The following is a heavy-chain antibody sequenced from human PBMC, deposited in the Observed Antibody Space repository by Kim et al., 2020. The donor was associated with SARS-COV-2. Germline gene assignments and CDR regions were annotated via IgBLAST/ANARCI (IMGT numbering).Heavy chain of an antibody. J-gene: IGHJ1*01. V-gene: IGHV6-1*01. CDR2: TYYRSKWYN. Sequence: SQTLSLTCAISGDSVSSNSAAWNWIRQSPSRGLEWLGRTYYRSKWYNDYAVSVKSRITINPDTSKNQFSLQLNSVTPEDTAVYYCATGYCSGGSCPFQHWGQGTLVTVSS. D-gene: IGHD2-15*01. CDR1: GDSVSSNSAA. CDR3: ATGYCSGGSCPFQH.